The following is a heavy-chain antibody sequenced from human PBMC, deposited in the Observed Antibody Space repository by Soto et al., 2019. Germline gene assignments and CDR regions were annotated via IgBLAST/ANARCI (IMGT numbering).Heavy chain of an antibody. Sequence: GSLRLSCAASGFTFSRYSMNWVRQAPGKGLEWVSSISSSSRYTYYADSVKGRFTISRDNAKNSLFLQMNSLRAEDTAVYYCARDRLVAATSAPPYYYFGMDVWGQGTTVTVSS. D-gene: IGHD2-15*01. V-gene: IGHV3-21*01. CDR2: ISSSSRYT. J-gene: IGHJ6*02. CDR3: ARDRLVAATSAPPYYYFGMDV. CDR1: GFTFSRYS.